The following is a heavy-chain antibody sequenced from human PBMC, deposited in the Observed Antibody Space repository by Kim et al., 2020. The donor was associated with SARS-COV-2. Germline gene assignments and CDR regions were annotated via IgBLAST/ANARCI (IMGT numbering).Heavy chain of an antibody. CDR3: SRAQPTVVVGGAFDC. Sequence: DAVKGQFHISRDNSKNTQNLKMNSLEAEDTAVYYCSRAQPTVVVGGAFDCWGQGTLVTVSS. V-gene: IGHV3-23*01. J-gene: IGHJ4*02. D-gene: IGHD2-21*01.